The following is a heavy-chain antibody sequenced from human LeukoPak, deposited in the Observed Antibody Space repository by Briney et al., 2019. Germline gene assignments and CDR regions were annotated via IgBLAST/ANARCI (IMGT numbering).Heavy chain of an antibody. J-gene: IGHJ5*02. CDR1: GGSINNSY. Sequence: SETLSLTCTVSGGSINNSYWSWIRQPPGKGLEWIGYMYYSGNANYNPSLKSRVTMSVETSKNQFSLKLRSVTAADTALYYCARHAAGGGYDYPWGQGTLVTVSS. D-gene: IGHD5-12*01. CDR3: ARHAAGGGYDYP. CDR2: MYYSGNA. V-gene: IGHV4-59*08.